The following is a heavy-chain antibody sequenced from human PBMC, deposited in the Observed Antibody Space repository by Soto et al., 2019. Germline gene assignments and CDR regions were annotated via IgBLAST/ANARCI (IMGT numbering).Heavy chain of an antibody. Sequence: SXTLSLTCAVSGGSISSGDYSWNWIRQPPGKGLEWIGYIYYGGSTYYNPSLQSRVTMSVDRSRNQFSLKLNSVTAADTAVYYCARVRREYDNSGPVDYWGQGTLVTVSS. CDR3: ARVRREYDNSGPVDY. D-gene: IGHD3-22*01. CDR1: GGSISSGDYS. J-gene: IGHJ4*02. CDR2: IYYGGST. V-gene: IGHV4-30-2*01.